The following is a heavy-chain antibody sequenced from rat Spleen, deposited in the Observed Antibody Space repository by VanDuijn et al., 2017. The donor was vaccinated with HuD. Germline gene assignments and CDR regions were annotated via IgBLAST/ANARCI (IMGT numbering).Heavy chain of an antibody. V-gene: IGHV2-13*01. CDR2: IWGNGNA. CDR1: GFSLSNYG. J-gene: IGHJ3*01. CDR3: ARAEIAAISTDGI. D-gene: IGHD1-2*01. Sequence: QVQLKESGPGLVQPSQTLSLTCTVSGFSLSNYGVIWVRQPPGKGLEWMGVIWGNGNANYNSALKSRLSISRDTSKSQVYLKMNSLQTGDTATYYCARAEIAAISTDGIWGQGTLVTVSS.